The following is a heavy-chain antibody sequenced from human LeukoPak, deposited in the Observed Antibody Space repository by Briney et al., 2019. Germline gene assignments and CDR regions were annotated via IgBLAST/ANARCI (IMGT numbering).Heavy chain of an antibody. J-gene: IGHJ4*02. CDR2: ISSSSSYI. CDR1: GFTFSSYS. CDR3: ARERDLKGVPAAYFDY. Sequence: GSLRLSCAASGFTFSSYSMHWVRQAPGKGLEWVSSISSSSSYIYYAGSVKGRFTISRDNAKNSLYLQMNSLRAEDTAVYYCARERDLKGVPAAYFDYWGQGTLVTVSS. V-gene: IGHV3-21*01. D-gene: IGHD2-2*01.